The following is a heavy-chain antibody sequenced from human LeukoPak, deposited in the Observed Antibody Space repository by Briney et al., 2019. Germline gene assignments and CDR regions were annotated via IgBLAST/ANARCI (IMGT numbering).Heavy chain of an antibody. D-gene: IGHD2-2*02. CDR1: GYTFTSYY. CDR2: INPSGGST. Sequence: ASVKVSCKASGYTFTSYYMHWVRQAPGQGLEWMGIINPSGGSTSYAQKFQGRVTMTRDTSTSTVYMELSSLRSEDTAVYYCARSGIVVVPAAIRRFPFDYWGQGTLVTVSS. V-gene: IGHV1-46*01. CDR3: ARSGIVVVPAAIRRFPFDY. J-gene: IGHJ4*02.